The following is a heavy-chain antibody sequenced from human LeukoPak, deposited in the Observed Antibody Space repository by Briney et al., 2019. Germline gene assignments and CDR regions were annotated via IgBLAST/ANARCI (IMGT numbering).Heavy chain of an antibody. V-gene: IGHV1-2*02. CDR3: ARSPQIHYYDSSGYYYDY. D-gene: IGHD3-22*01. J-gene: IGHJ4*02. CDR2: INPNSGGT. CDR1: GYTFTGHY. Sequence: ASVKVSCKASGYTFTGHYMHWVRQAPGQGLEWMGWINPNSGGTNYAQKFQGRVTMTRDTSISTAYMELSRLRSDDTAVYYCARSPQIHYYDSSGYYYDYWGQGTLVTVSS.